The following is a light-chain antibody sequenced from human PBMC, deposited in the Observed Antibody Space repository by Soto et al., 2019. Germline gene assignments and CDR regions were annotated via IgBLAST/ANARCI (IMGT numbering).Light chain of an antibody. CDR1: SSNIGGNS. Sequence: QSVMTQPPPVSAAPGQRVTISCSGSSSNIGGNSVSWYQQLPGTAPKLLIYDDDKRPSGIPDRFSGSKSGTSATLGITGFQTGDEADYYCGSWDSSLSAYVFGTGTKVTVL. CDR3: GSWDSSLSAYV. J-gene: IGLJ1*01. CDR2: DDD. V-gene: IGLV1-51*01.